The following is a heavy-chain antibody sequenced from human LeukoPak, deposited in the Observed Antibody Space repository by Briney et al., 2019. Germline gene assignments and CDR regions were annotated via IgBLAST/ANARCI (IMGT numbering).Heavy chain of an antibody. D-gene: IGHD6-19*01. J-gene: IGHJ4*02. CDR1: GYTFTSYG. Sequence: ASVKVSCKASGYTFTSYGISWVRQAPGQGLEWMGWISAYNGHTSYAQNLQGRVTMTTDTSTSTAYMELRSLRSDDAAVYYCARQRYRSTQWLVDPTDYWGQGTLVSISS. CDR3: ARQRYRSTQWLVDPTDY. CDR2: ISAYNGHT. V-gene: IGHV1-18*01.